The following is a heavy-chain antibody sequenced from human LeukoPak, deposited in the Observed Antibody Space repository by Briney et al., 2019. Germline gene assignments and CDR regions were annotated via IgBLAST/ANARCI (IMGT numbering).Heavy chain of an antibody. J-gene: IGHJ4*02. V-gene: IGHV4-38-2*02. D-gene: IGHD3-10*01. Sequence: SETLSLTCTVSGYSISSGYYWGWIRQPPGKGLEWIGSIYHSGSTYYNPSLESRVTISVDTSKNQFSLKLSSVTAADTAIYYCAKHYMGSSYNRGLDYWGQGTLVTVSS. CDR2: IYHSGST. CDR1: GYSISSGYY. CDR3: AKHYMGSSYNRGLDY.